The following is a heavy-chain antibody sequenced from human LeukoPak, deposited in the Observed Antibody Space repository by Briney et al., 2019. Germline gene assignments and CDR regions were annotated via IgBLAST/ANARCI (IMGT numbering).Heavy chain of an antibody. D-gene: IGHD3-10*01. V-gene: IGHV3-7*01. Sequence: SGGSLRLSCEGSGFTFSNYWMGWVRQAPGKGLQWVANIKTDGSEKYYVDSVKGRFTISRDNAKNSLYLQMNSLRAEDTAVYYCARVRLLLWSGELYYFDYWGQGTLVTVSS. CDR1: GFTFSNYW. CDR3: ARVRLLLWSGELYYFDY. CDR2: IKTDGSEK. J-gene: IGHJ4*02.